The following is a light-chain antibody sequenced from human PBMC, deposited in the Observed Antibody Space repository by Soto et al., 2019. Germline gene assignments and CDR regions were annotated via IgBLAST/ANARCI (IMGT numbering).Light chain of an antibody. J-gene: IGLJ1*01. CDR2: EVT. CDR3: LSYGGSNNYV. CDR1: SSDIGGYDH. V-gene: IGLV2-8*01. Sequence: QSALTQPPSASGSPGQSVTISCTGTSSDIGGYDHVSWYQQHPGKAPKVMIYEVTKRPSGVPDRFSGSKAGNTASLTVFGLQAEDEADYDCLSYGGSNNYVFGTGTKVTVL.